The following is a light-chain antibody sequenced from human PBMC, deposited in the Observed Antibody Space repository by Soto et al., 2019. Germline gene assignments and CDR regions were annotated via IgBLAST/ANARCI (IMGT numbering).Light chain of an antibody. V-gene: IGKV3-20*01. CDR3: QQYGGSPSYT. CDR1: QSVSSSD. J-gene: IGKJ2*01. CDR2: GAS. Sequence: EIVLTQSPGTLSLSPGDRATLSCRASQSVSSSDLAWYQQKPGQAPRLLIYGASTRATGIPDRFSGSGSGRDFTLTICRLEPEDFAVYYCQQYGGSPSYTFGQGTKLEIK.